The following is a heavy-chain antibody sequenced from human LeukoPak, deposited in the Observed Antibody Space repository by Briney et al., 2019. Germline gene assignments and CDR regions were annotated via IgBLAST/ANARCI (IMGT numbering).Heavy chain of an antibody. J-gene: IGHJ6*03. V-gene: IGHV3-72*01. Sequence: GGSLRLSCAASGFTFSDHYMDWVRQAPGKGLEWVGRTRNKANSYTTEYAASVKGRFTISRDDSKNSLYLQMNSLKTEDTAVYYCARSSWAAMAARHYYYMDVWGKGTTVTISS. D-gene: IGHD5-18*01. CDR3: ARSSWAAMAARHYYYMDV. CDR1: GFTFSDHY. CDR2: TRNKANSYTT.